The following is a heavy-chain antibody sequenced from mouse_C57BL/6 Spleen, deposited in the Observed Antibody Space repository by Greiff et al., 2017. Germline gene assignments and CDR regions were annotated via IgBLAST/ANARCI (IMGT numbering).Heavy chain of an antibody. CDR2: IYPGNSDT. CDR3: TRFDYDAWYFDY. Sequence: EVQLQQSGTVLARPGASVKMSCKTSGYTFTSYWMHWVKQRPGPGLEWIGAIYPGNSDTSYNQKFKGKAKLTAVTSASTAYMELSSLTNEDSAVYYCTRFDYDAWYFDYWGQGTTLTVSS. CDR1: GYTFTSYW. V-gene: IGHV1-5*01. J-gene: IGHJ2*01. D-gene: IGHD2-4*01.